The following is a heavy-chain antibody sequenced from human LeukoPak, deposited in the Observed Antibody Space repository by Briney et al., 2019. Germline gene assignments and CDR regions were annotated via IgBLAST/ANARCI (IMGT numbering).Heavy chain of an antibody. V-gene: IGHV1-3*01. J-gene: IGHJ4*02. D-gene: IGHD3-10*01. CDR1: GYTLTSYA. CDR3: ARDVKVRGVIIPFDY. CDR2: INAGNGNT. Sequence: ASVKVSCKASGYTLTSYAMHWVRQAPGQRLERMGWINAGNGNTKYSQKFQGRVTITRDTSASTAYMELSSLRSEDTAVYYCARDVKVRGVIIPFDYWGQGTLVTVSS.